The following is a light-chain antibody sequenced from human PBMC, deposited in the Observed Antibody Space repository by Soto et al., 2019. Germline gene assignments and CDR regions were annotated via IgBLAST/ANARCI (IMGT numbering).Light chain of an antibody. V-gene: IGKV1-39*01. CDR1: QSIGKF. Sequence: DLPMTQSPSSLSASVGDRITVACRASQSIGKFLNWYDQRPGKAPKVLINVASTLRSGVPSRFSGGGSGSNFTLTINSLQPEDFGTYFCQQSFNIPLTFGGGTTVEI. J-gene: IGKJ4*01. CDR3: QQSFNIPLT. CDR2: VAS.